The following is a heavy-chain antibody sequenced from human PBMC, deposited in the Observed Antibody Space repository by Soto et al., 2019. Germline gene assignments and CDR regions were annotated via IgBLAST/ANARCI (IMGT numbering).Heavy chain of an antibody. CDR3: VTGTAYAWAASNF. D-gene: IGHD3-16*01. CDR2: IYYSGNT. Sequence: PSETLSLTCIVSGGSISSYYWNWIRQPPGKGLEWIGHIYYSGNTNYNPSLKSRLTISIDTSKSQFSLKLNSLTAADTAMYYCVTGTAYAWAASNFWGQGTMVTVSS. V-gene: IGHV4-59*01. CDR1: GGSISSYY. J-gene: IGHJ3*01.